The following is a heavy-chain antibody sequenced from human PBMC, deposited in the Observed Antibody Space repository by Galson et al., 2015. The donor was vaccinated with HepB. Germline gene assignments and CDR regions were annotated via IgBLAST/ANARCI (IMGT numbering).Heavy chain of an antibody. V-gene: IGHV3-23*01. Sequence: SLRLSCAASGFTFSSYAMSWVRQAPGKGLEWVSAISGSAGSTYYADSVKGLFTISRDNSKNTLYLQMTSLRAEDTAVYYCAKPIGSGYDFDYWGPGTLVTVSS. CDR2: ISGSAGST. CDR1: GFTFSSYA. J-gene: IGHJ4*02. CDR3: AKPIGSGYDFDY. D-gene: IGHD5-12*01.